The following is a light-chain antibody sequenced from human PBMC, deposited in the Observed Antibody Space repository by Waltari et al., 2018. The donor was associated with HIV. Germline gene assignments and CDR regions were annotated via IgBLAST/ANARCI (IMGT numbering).Light chain of an antibody. Sequence: SDLTQPASLSGFLGQSITISCTGGDRAVGFYNFISWYQQQPGKVPKRVLYEVDTRASGIPGRFSGSKSGNTASLTISGLQIEDEGLYFCASYTADDTILFGGGTTVTVL. CDR1: DRAVGFYNF. CDR2: EVD. J-gene: IGLJ2*01. CDR3: ASYTADDTIL. V-gene: IGLV2-14*01.